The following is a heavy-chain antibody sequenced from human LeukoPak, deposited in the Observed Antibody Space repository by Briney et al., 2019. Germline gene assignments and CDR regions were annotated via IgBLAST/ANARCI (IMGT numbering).Heavy chain of an antibody. J-gene: IGHJ5*02. Sequence: GGSLRLSCAASGFTFSSYAMHWVRQAPGKGLEWVAVISYDGSNKYYADSVKGRFTISRDNSKNTLYLQMNSLRAEDTAVYYCARDGSAVTKEGNWFDPWGQGTLVTVSS. CDR3: ARDGSAVTKEGNWFDP. CDR2: ISYDGSNK. CDR1: GFTFSSYA. D-gene: IGHD2-8*01. V-gene: IGHV3-30-3*01.